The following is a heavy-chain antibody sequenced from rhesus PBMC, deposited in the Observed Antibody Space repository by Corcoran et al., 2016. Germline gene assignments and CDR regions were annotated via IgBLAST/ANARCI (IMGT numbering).Heavy chain of an antibody. J-gene: IGHJ4*01. CDR1: GFSLTPSGMG. CDR2: IYWDDDK. V-gene: IGHV2-174*01. Sequence: QVTLKESGPALVNPTQTLTLPCPFSGFSLTPSGMGVGWLRQPAGKALEWLALIYWDDDKRYSTSLKSRLTISKDTSKNQVVLTMTNMDPVDTATYYGARITWPRYYFDYWGQGVLVTVSS. D-gene: IGHD1-38*01. CDR3: ARITWPRYYFDY.